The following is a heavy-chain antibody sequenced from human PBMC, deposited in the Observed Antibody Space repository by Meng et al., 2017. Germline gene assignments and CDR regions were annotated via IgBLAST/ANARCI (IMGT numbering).Heavy chain of an antibody. V-gene: IGHV3-30*01. CDR3: ARDRSMGGASDDY. Sequence: QVQLVVSGGGWVQPGGSLGLSCAALGFTFSSYAMSWVRQSPGKGLEWVAVISYDGSNKYYADSVKGRFTISRDNSKNTLYLQMNSLRAEDTAVYYCARDRSMGGASDDYWGQGTLVTVSS. CDR1: GFTFSSYA. CDR2: ISYDGSNK. D-gene: IGHD3-16*01. J-gene: IGHJ4*02.